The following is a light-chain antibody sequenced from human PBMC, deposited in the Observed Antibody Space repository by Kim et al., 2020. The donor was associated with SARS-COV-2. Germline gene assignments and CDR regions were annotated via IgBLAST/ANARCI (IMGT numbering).Light chain of an antibody. CDR3: QQYDTYST. V-gene: IGKV1-5*01. CDR1: QSINSW. Sequence: DIQMTQSPSTLSASVGDRVTITCRASQSINSWLAWYQQKPGKAPKLLISDASNLESGVPSRFSGSGSGTEFTLTISSLQPDDFATYYCQQYDTYSTFGQGTKLDI. CDR2: DAS. J-gene: IGKJ2*01.